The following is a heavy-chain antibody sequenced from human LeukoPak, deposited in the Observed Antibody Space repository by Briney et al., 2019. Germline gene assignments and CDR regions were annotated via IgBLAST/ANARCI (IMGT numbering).Heavy chain of an antibody. J-gene: IGHJ5*02. CDR3: ARRRHYSGYDSP. V-gene: IGHV5-51*01. Sequence: GESLKISCKGSGYSFTSYWIGCVRQMPGKGREWMGIIYPGDSDTRYSPSFKGQVTISADKSISTAYLQWSSLKASDTAMYYCARRRHYSGYDSPWGQGTLVTVSS. D-gene: IGHD5-12*01. CDR2: IYPGDSDT. CDR1: GYSFTSYW.